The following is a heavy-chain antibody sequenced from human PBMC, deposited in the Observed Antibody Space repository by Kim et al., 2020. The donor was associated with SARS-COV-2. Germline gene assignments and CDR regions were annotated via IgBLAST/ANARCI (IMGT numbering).Heavy chain of an antibody. V-gene: IGHV1-2*06. CDR1: GYTFTACH. D-gene: IGHD1-1*01. Sequence: PSVKVSCKASGYTFTACHMHWVRQAPGQGPEWMGRVNPDGGETNYAQKFRGRVTMTRDTSITTAYMELDSLGSDDTALYYCAREGPASGNQPFDYWGQGTLVTVSS. J-gene: IGHJ4*02. CDR2: VNPDGGET. CDR3: AREGPASGNQPFDY.